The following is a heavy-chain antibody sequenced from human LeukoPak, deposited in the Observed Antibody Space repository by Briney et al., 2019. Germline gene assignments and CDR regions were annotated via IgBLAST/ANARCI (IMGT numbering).Heavy chain of an antibody. D-gene: IGHD3-9*01. J-gene: IGHJ6*02. CDR3: ARGSKVYDILTACYSYYYGMDV. CDR1: GFTFSSYS. Sequence: PGGSLRLSCAASGFTFSSYSMNWVRQAPGKGLEWVSSISSSSSYIYYADSVKGRFTISRDNAKNSLYLQMNSLRAEDTAVYYCARGSKVYDILTACYSYYYGMDVWGQGTTVTVSS. CDR2: ISSSSSYI. V-gene: IGHV3-21*01.